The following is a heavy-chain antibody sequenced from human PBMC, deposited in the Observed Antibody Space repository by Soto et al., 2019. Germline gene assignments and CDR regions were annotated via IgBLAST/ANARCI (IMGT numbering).Heavy chain of an antibody. J-gene: IGHJ4*02. CDR2: IIPHFGTA. CDR3: ARPKGSYSSGYYYFDY. V-gene: IGHV1-69*01. CDR1: GGTFSTYA. Sequence: QVQLVQSGAEVKQPGSSVKVSCKTSGGTFSTYAIYWVRQAPGQGLEWMGAIIPHFGTAAYAQKFQGRVTITADESTSTAYMELSSVRSEDTAVYYCARPKGSYSSGYYYFDYWGQGTLVTVSS. D-gene: IGHD6-19*01.